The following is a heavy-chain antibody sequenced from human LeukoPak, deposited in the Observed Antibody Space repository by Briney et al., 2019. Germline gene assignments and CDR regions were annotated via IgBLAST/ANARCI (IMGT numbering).Heavy chain of an antibody. Sequence: PSETLYLTCTVSGGSISSSSYYWGWIRQPPGKGLEWIGSIYYSGSTYYNPSLKSRVTISVDTSKNQFSLKLSSVTAADTAVYYCARQYLAVRGVIILGWFDPWGQGTLVTVSS. CDR1: GGSISSSSYY. J-gene: IGHJ5*02. D-gene: IGHD3-10*01. V-gene: IGHV4-39*01. CDR2: IYYSGST. CDR3: ARQYLAVRGVIILGWFDP.